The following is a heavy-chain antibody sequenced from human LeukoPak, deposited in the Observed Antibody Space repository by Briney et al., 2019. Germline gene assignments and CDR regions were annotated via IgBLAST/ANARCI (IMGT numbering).Heavy chain of an antibody. V-gene: IGHV1-69*10. J-gene: IGHJ6*02. CDR2: IIPILGIA. Sequence: ASVKVSCKASGYTFTGYYMHWVRQAPGQGLEWMGWIIPILGIANYAQKFQGRVTITADKSTSTAYMELSSLRSEDTAVYYCARDSTTMVRGVMAPMGGGSTSYGMDAWGQGTTVTVSS. CDR3: ARDSTTMVRGVMAPMGGGSTSYGMDA. CDR1: GYTFTGYY. D-gene: IGHD3-10*01.